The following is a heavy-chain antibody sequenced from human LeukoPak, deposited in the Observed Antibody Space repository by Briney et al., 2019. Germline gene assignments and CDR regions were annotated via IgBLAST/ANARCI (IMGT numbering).Heavy chain of an antibody. CDR3: ARLSNRPYYYDSSGYVARPNMDV. J-gene: IGHJ6*03. V-gene: IGHV4-59*01. CDR1: GGSISNYY. CDR2: IYYSGST. D-gene: IGHD3-22*01. Sequence: PSETLSLTCTVSGGSISNYYWSWIRQPPGKGLEWIGYIYYSGSTNYNPSLKSRVTTSVDTSKNQFSLKLSSVTAADTAVYYCARLSNRPYYYDSSGYVARPNMDVWGKGTTVTISS.